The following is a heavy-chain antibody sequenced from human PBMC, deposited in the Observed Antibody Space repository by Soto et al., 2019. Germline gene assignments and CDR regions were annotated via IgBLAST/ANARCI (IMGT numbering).Heavy chain of an antibody. V-gene: IGHV1-2*02. D-gene: IGHD6-13*01. CDR2: INPNSGGT. J-gene: IGHJ6*02. Sequence: ASVKVSCKASGYTFTGYYMHWVRQAPGQGLAWMGWINPNSGGTNYAQKFQGRVTMTRDTSISTAYMELSRLGSDDTAVYYCARGRKGAAAGTYYGMDVWGQGTTVTVSS. CDR3: ARGRKGAAAGTYYGMDV. CDR1: GYTFTGYY.